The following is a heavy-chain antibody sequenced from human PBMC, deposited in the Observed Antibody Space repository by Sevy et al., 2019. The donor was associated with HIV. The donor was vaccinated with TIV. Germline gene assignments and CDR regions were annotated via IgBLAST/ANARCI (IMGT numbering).Heavy chain of an antibody. CDR3: ARDLYYCISTSCYWPLDY. V-gene: IGHV1-18*01. Sequence: ASVKVSCKASGYTFTSYGISWVRQAPGQGLEWMGWISAYNGNTNYAQKLQGRVTMTTDTSTSTAYMELRSLGSDDTAVYYCARDLYYCISTSCYWPLDYWGQGTLVTVSS. D-gene: IGHD2-2*01. CDR1: GYTFTSYG. CDR2: ISAYNGNT. J-gene: IGHJ4*02.